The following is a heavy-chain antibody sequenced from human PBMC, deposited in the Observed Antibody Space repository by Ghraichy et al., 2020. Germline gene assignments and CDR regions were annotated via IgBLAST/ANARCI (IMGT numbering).Heavy chain of an antibody. CDR1: SFAFNYAW. J-gene: IGHJ4*02. V-gene: IGHV3-15*07. Sequence: GESLNISCAASSFAFNYAWMNWVRQAPGKGLEWVGRIKSKTNGGTTEYAAPVKGRFTISREDSENTLYLQMNSPKTEDTAVYYCTRGTNSYDSSDFDSWGQGTLVTVSS. CDR2: IKSKTNGGTT. CDR3: TRGTNSYDSSDFDS. D-gene: IGHD3-22*01.